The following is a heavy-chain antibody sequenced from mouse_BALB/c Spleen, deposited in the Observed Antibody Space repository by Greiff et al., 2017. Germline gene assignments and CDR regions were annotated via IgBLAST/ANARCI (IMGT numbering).Heavy chain of an antibody. V-gene: IGHV1S127*01. CDR3: TRGYAKGGFAY. CDR1: GYTFTSYW. D-gene: IGHD6-5*01. Sequence: QVQLKQSGAELVKPGASVKMSCKASGYTFTSYWMHWVKQRPGQGLEWIGVIDPSDSYTSYNQKFKGKATLTVDTSSSTAYMQLSSLTSEDSAVYYCTRGYAKGGFAYWGQGTLVTVSA. J-gene: IGHJ3*01. CDR2: IDPSDSYT.